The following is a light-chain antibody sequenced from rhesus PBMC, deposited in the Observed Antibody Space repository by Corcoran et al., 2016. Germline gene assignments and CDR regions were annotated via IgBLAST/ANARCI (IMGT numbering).Light chain of an antibody. CDR1: QSVSSR. CDR3: QQATNWSWT. V-gene: IGKV3-17*02. CDR2: GAS. Sequence: EIVLTQSPATLSLSPGERATLSCRASQSVSSRLAWYQQKLGQAPRLLIYGASNRVPGIPDGFSGSGSRTDFTLTISSLEPEDVAVYFCQQATNWSWTFGQGTKVEI. J-gene: IGKJ1*01.